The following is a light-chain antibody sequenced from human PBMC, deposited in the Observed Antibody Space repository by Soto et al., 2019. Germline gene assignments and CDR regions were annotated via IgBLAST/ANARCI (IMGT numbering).Light chain of an antibody. Sequence: DVQMSQSPSSLSASVGDRVTITCRASQRISTYLHWFQQKPGKAPKLLIYAASNLQSGVPSRFSGSGSGTDFTLTISSLRPEDFATYYCQQYNSYSFGQGTKVDIK. CDR1: QRISTY. V-gene: IGKV1-39*01. J-gene: IGKJ1*01. CDR2: AAS. CDR3: QQYNSYS.